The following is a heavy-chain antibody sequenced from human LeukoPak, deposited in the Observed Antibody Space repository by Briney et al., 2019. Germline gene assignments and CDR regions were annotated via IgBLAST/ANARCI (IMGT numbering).Heavy chain of an antibody. V-gene: IGHV1-8*01. CDR1: GYTFTSHD. CDR2: MNPNSGYT. J-gene: IGHJ4*02. D-gene: IGHD4-23*01. Sequence: ASVKVSCKASGYTFTSHDINWVRQATGQGLEWMGWMNPNSGYTGYEQKFQGRVTMTRDTSTSTAYMELSSLRSEDTAVYYCARIDYGGKEIDYWGQGTLVTVSS. CDR3: ARIDYGGKEIDY.